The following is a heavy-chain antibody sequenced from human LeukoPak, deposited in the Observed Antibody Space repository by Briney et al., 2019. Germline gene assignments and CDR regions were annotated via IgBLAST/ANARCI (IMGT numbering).Heavy chain of an antibody. CDR3: AKVGGPHYYGSGSYYNY. Sequence: GGSLRLSCAAPGFTFSSYAMSWVRQAPGKGLEWVSAISGSGGSTYYADSVKGRFTISRDNSKNTLYLQMNSLRAGDTAVYYCAKVGGPHYYGSGSYYNYWGQGTLVTVSS. D-gene: IGHD3-10*01. V-gene: IGHV3-23*01. CDR2: ISGSGGST. CDR1: GFTFSSYA. J-gene: IGHJ4*02.